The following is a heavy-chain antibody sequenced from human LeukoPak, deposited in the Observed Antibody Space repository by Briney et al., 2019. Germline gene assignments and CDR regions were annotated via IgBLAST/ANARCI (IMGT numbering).Heavy chain of an antibody. Sequence: PSETLSLTCTVSGGSISSYYWSWIRQPAGKGLEWVGRIYTSGSTNYYPSLKSRVTMSVDTSKNQFSLKLSPVTVADPAVYYCWREGFDCSSTSCHYYYMDVWGKGNTGTVSS. CDR1: GGSISSYY. CDR3: WREGFDCSSTSCHYYYMDV. CDR2: IYTSGST. J-gene: IGHJ6*03. D-gene: IGHD2-2*01. V-gene: IGHV4-4*07.